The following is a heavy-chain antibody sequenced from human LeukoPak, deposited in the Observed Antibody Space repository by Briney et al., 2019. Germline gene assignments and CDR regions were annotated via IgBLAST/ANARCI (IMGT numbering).Heavy chain of an antibody. CDR3: ASDPGY. V-gene: IGHV3-23*01. CDR1: GVTLSTYA. J-gene: IGHJ4*02. Sequence: GVSLRLSCAASGVTLSTYAMSWARQAPGKGLEWVSGISSSGSGDNTYYADSVKGRFTISRDSCKNTLFLHMNTLRAEDTAIYYCASDPGYWGQGTLVTVSS. CDR2: ISSSGSGDNT. D-gene: IGHD2-21*02.